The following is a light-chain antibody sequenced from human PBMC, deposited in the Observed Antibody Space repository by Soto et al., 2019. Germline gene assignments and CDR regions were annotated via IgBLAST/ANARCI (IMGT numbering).Light chain of an antibody. CDR1: QGIGTA. CDR3: QHYSCWPFT. J-gene: IGKJ4*01. CDR2: GAS. V-gene: IGKV3-15*01. Sequence: EIVMTQSPATLSVSPGEGATLSCRASQGIGTALAWYQQKPGQTPRLLMYGASIRATGVPARFSGSASGTEFTLTITSLQSEDFAVYYCQHYSCWPFTFGRGTKVESK.